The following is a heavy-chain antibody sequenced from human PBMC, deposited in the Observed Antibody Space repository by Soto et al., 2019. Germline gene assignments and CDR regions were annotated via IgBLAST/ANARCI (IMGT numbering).Heavy chain of an antibody. V-gene: IGHV6-1*01. CDR2: TYYRSRWYN. J-gene: IGHJ6*03. CDR1: GDSVSSNSAA. D-gene: IGHD1-7*01. CDR3: AGTTSLQLYYMDV. Sequence: QVQLQQSGPGLVKPSQTLSLTCAISGDSVSSNSAAWNWIRQSPSGGLEWLGRTYYRSRWYNDYSISLRSRITINPHTSKNQFSLHLNSVTPEDTAVYYCAGTTSLQLYYMDVWGKGTTVTVSS.